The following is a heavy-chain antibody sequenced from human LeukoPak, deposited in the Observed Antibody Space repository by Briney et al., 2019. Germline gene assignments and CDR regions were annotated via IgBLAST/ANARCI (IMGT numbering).Heavy chain of an antibody. J-gene: IGHJ6*02. V-gene: IGHV1-8*01. CDR1: GYTSTNFD. CDR2: MNLNSGKT. CDR3: GRGHAMDV. Sequence: GASVKVSCKASGYTSTNFDINWVRQATGQGLEWMGWMNLNSGKTGYGQEFQGRVTMTTNTSISTAYMELSSLRSEDTAVYYCGRGHAMDVWGQGTTVTVSS.